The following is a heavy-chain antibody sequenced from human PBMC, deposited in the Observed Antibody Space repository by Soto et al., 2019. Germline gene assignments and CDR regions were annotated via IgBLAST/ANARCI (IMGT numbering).Heavy chain of an antibody. CDR1: GFTFSSYS. D-gene: IGHD3-10*01. CDR2: IGSSSSTI. V-gene: IGHV3-48*01. J-gene: IGHJ5*02. Sequence: TGGSLRLSCAASGFTFSSYSMNLVRQAPGKGLEWVSYIGSSSSTIYYADSVKGRFTISRDNAKNSLYLQMNSLRAEDTAVYYCAREGVLLWFGELPNWFDPWGQGTLVTVSS. CDR3: AREGVLLWFGELPNWFDP.